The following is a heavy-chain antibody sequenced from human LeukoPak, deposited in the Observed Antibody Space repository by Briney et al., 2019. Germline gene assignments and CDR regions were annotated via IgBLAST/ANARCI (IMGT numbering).Heavy chain of an antibody. J-gene: IGHJ4*02. CDR1: GGSISSYY. D-gene: IGHD3-16*02. CDR2: IYTSGST. Sequence: SETLSLTCTVSGGSISSYYWSWIRQPAGKGLEWIGRIYTSGSTNYNPSLKSRVTMSVDTSKNQFSLKLSSVTAADTAVYYCARGNWGSYRYPRLFLDYWGQGTLVTVSS. V-gene: IGHV4-4*07. CDR3: ARGNWGSYRYPRLFLDY.